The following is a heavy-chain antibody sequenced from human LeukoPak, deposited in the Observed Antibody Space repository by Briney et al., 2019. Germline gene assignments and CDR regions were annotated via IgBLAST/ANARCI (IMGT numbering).Heavy chain of an antibody. CDR1: GFTFRRYW. J-gene: IGHJ4*02. V-gene: IGHV3-7*01. Sequence: GGSLRLSCAASGFTFRRYWMSWVRQAPGKGLEWVANIKEDGSEIDYVDSVKGRFTISRDNAKNSLYLQMNSLRAEDTAVYYCARESYYYGSGSMFGVYYFDYWGQGTLVTVSS. CDR3: ARESYYYGSGSMFGVYYFDY. CDR2: IKEDGSEI. D-gene: IGHD3-10*01.